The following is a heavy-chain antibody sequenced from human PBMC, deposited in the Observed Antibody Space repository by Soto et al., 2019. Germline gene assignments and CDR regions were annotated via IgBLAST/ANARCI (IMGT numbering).Heavy chain of an antibody. CDR1: GFTFDDYA. CDR2: ISWNSGSI. V-gene: IGHV3-9*01. D-gene: IGHD1-7*01. CDR3: AKDIAGTTYYYYMDV. Sequence: SLRLSCAASGFTFDDYAMHWVRQAPGKGLEWVSGISWNSGSIGYADSVRGRFTISRDNAKNSLYLQMNSLGAEDTALYYCAKDIAGTTYYYYMDVWGKGTTVTVSS. J-gene: IGHJ6*03.